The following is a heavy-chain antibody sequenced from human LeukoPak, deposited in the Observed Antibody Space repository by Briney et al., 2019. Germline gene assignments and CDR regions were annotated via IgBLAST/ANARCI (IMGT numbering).Heavy chain of an antibody. CDR3: VRTPPNWGFDY. CDR2: MSPNSGDT. D-gene: IGHD7-27*01. J-gene: IGHJ4*02. V-gene: IGHV1-8*01. Sequence: ALVKVSCKASGYTFTSHDINWVRQATGQGLEWMGWMSPNSGDTGYAQKFQGRVTMTSDSSISTAYMELSSLRSEDTATYYCVRTPPNWGFDYWGQGTLVTVSS. CDR1: GYTFTSHD.